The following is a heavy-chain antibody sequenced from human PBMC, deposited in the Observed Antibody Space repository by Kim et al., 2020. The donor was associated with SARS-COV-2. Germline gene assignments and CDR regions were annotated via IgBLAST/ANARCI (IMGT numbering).Heavy chain of an antibody. V-gene: IGHV4-39*07. D-gene: IGHD6-13*01. CDR2: IYYSGST. CDR3: SSSWYQDFDY. J-gene: IGHJ4*02. Sequence: SETLSLTCTVSGGSISSSSYYWGWIRQPPGKGLEWIGSIYYSGSTYYNPSLKSRVTISVDTSKNQFSLKLSSVTAADTAVYYCSSSWYQDFDYWGQGTLVTVSS. CDR1: GGSISSSSYY.